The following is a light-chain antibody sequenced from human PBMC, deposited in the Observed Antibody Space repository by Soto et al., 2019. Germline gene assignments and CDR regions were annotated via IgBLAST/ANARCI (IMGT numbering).Light chain of an antibody. J-gene: IGLJ2*01. CDR2: DVS. V-gene: IGLV2-14*01. CDR1: SSDVGGYNY. Sequence: QSALTQPASVSGSPGQSITISCTGTSSDVGGYNYVSWYQQHTGKAPKLMIYDVSNRPSGVSNRFSGSKSANTASLTISGLKAEDEADYYCSSYTGSSTYVVFGGGTKLTVL. CDR3: SSYTGSSTYVV.